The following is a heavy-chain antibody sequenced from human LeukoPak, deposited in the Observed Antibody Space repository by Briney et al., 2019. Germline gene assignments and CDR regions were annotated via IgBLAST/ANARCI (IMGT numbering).Heavy chain of an antibody. CDR3: ARHPYSGSYHFDY. CDR1: GYTFTDYY. Sequence: ASVKVSCKTSGYTFTDYYLHWVRQAPGQGLEWMGWINPNSGGTNSAQKFQGRVTMTRDTSISTAYMELSRLTSDDTAVYYCARHPYSGSYHFDYWGQGTLVTVSS. V-gene: IGHV1-2*02. CDR2: INPNSGGT. J-gene: IGHJ4*02. D-gene: IGHD1-26*01.